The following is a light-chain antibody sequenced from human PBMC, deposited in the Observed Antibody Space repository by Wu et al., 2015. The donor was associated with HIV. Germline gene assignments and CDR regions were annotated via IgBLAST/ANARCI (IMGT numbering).Light chain of an antibody. J-gene: IGKJ5*01. CDR1: QSIGNR. V-gene: IGKV3-15*01. CDR3: QQYYDWPIT. CDR2: GTS. Sequence: EIVMTQSPVTLSVSLGQRATLSCWASQSIGNRLAWYQQKPGQAPRLLIYGTSTRATDIPARFSGSGSGTYFTLTISSLQSEDFAVYYCQQYYDWPITFGQGTRLDIK.